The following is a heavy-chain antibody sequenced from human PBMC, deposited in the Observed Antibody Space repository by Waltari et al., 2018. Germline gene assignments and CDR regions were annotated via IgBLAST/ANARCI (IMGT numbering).Heavy chain of an antibody. CDR1: GYTFTGYY. D-gene: IGHD6-13*01. J-gene: IGHJ3*02. CDR3: ATSGSSWRLGAFDI. Sequence: QVQLVQSGAEVKKPGASVKVSCKASGYTFTGYYMHWVRQAPGQGLEWMGRINPNSGGTNYAQKFQGRVTMTEDTSTDTAYMELSSLRSEDTAVYYCATSGSSWRLGAFDIWGQGTMVIVSS. V-gene: IGHV1-2*06. CDR2: INPNSGGT.